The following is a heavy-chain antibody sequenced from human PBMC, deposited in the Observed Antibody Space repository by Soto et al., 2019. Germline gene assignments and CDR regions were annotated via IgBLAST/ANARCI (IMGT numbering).Heavy chain of an antibody. CDR2: ISGSGGST. D-gene: IGHD3-9*01. CDR1: GFTFSSYA. V-gene: IGHV3-23*01. Sequence: GGSLRLSCAASGFTFSSYAMSWVRQAPGKGLEWVSAISGSGGSTYYADSVKGRFTISRDNSKNTLYLQMNSLRAEDTAVYYCAKDWRRYFDWLLFDYWGQGTLVTVSS. J-gene: IGHJ4*02. CDR3: AKDWRRYFDWLLFDY.